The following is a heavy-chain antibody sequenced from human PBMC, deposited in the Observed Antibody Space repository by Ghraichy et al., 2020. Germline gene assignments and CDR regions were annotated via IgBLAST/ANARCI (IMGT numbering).Heavy chain of an antibody. CDR1: GGSISSYY. J-gene: IGHJ3*02. V-gene: IGHV4-59*01. Sequence: SETLSLTCNIFGGSISSYYWNWIRQPPGKGLEWIGYIYYSGSTNYNPSLKSRVTISVDTSKNQFSLKLSSVTAADTAVYYCARCYSHVFDIWGQGTMVTVSS. CDR3: ARCYSHVFDI. CDR2: IYYSGST. D-gene: IGHD2-15*01.